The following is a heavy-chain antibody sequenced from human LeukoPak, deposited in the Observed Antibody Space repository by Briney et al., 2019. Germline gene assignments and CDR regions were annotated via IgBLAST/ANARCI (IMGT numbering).Heavy chain of an antibody. Sequence: SVKVSCKASGGTFSSYAISWVRQAPGQGLEWMGRIIPILGIANYAQKFQGRVTITADKSTSTAYMELSSLRSEDTAVYYCARGTYSGSYSTDFDYWGQGTLVTVSS. D-gene: IGHD1-26*01. CDR2: IIPILGIA. CDR1: GGTFSSYA. CDR3: ARGTYSGSYSTDFDY. J-gene: IGHJ4*02. V-gene: IGHV1-69*04.